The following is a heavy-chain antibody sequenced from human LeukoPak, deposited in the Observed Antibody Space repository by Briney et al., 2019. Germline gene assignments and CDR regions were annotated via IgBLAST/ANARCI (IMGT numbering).Heavy chain of an antibody. J-gene: IGHJ4*02. Sequence: SETLSLTCTVSGGYISSYYWSWIRQPPGKGLEWIGYIYYSGSTNYNPSLKSRVTISVDTSKNQFSLKLSSVTAADTAVYYCARGSIAAAGTGFDYWGQGTLVTVSS. V-gene: IGHV4-59*01. CDR1: GGYISSYY. CDR2: IYYSGST. D-gene: IGHD6-13*01. CDR3: ARGSIAAAGTGFDY.